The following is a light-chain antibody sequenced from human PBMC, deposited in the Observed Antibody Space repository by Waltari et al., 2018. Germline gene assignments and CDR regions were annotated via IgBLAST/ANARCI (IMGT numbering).Light chain of an antibody. V-gene: IGLV2-14*01. CDR2: EVN. CDR1: SSDIGAYNY. Sequence: SALTQPASVSGSPGQSITISCAGTSSDIGAYNYVSWFQQYPGKAPKLIIYEVNNRPAGVSDRFSGSKSGNTASLTISGLQAEDEAAYYCSSYTTSSTGVFGGGTRLTVL. J-gene: IGLJ3*02. CDR3: SSYTTSSTGV.